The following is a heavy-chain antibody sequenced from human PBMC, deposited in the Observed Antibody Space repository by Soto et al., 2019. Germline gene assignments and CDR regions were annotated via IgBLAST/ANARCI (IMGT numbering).Heavy chain of an antibody. D-gene: IGHD3-9*01. CDR3: ARLEGLATISYYFDF. J-gene: IGHJ4*02. V-gene: IGHV4-4*02. CDR1: GGSISSSNW. Sequence: SETLSLTCAVSGGSISSSNWWSWVRQPPGKGLEWIGGIYHSGSTNYNPSLKSRVTISLDKSRSQFSLKLNSVTAADSAVYFCARLEGLATISYYFDFWGPGTLVTVSS. CDR2: IYHSGST.